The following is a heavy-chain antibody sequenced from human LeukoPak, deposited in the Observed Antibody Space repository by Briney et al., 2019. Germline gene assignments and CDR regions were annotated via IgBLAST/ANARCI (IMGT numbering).Heavy chain of an antibody. D-gene: IGHD6-13*01. CDR3: ARGRAWQQLVNRYGMDV. CDR2: IGTAGDT. J-gene: IGHJ6*02. CDR1: GFTFSSYD. V-gene: IGHV3-13*01. Sequence: PGGSLRLSCAASGFTFSSYDMHWVRQATGKGLEWVSAIGTAGDTYYPGSVKGRFTISRENAKNPLYLQMNSLRAGDTAVYYCARGRAWQQLVNRYGMDVWGQGTTVTVSS.